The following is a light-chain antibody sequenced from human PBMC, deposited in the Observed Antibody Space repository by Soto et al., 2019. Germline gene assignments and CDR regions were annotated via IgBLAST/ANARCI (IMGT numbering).Light chain of an antibody. CDR1: SSNIGAGYD. J-gene: IGLJ2*01. CDR2: GNN. V-gene: IGLV1-40*01. CDR3: QSYDSSLSVA. Sequence: QSVLTQPPSVSGAPGQRVTISCTGSSSNIGAGYDVHWYQQLPGTAPELLIYGNNNRPSGVPDRFSGSKSGTSASLAITGLQAEDEADYYCQSYDSSLSVAFGGGTQLTVL.